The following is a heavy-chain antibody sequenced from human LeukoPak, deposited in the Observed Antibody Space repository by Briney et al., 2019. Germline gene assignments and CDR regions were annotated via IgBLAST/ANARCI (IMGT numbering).Heavy chain of an antibody. Sequence: ASVKVSCKASGGTFSSYAISWVRQAPGQGLEWMGWISAYNGNTNYAQKLQGRVTMTTDTSTSTAYMELRSLRSDDTAVYYCARDEEVYSSSSYWGQGTLVTVSS. CDR3: ARDEEVYSSSSY. CDR2: ISAYNGNT. J-gene: IGHJ4*02. V-gene: IGHV1-18*01. D-gene: IGHD6-6*01. CDR1: GGTFSSYA.